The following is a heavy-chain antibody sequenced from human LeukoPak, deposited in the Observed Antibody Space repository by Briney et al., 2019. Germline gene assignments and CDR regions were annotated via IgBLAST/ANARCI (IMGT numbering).Heavy chain of an antibody. CDR1: GYTFTSYD. J-gene: IGHJ4*02. D-gene: IGHD5-24*01. CDR2: MNPNSGVT. V-gene: IGHV1-8*01. Sequence: ASVRVSCKASGYTFTSYDINWVRQATGQGLEWLGYMNPNSGVTSYARKFQGRVRVTIDTSISTAYMELSSLRSEDTAIYYCARELRRDDFWGQGTPVTVSS. CDR3: ARELRRDDF.